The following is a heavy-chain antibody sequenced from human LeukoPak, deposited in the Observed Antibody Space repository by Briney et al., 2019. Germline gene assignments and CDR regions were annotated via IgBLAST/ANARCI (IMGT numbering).Heavy chain of an antibody. Sequence: SSETLSLTCTVSGGSISSSSYYWGWIRQPPGKGLEWIGSIYYSGSTYYNPSLKSRVTISVDTSKNQFSLKLSSVTAADTAVYYCARRSGIAAAWYDIWGQGTLVTVSS. CDR1: GGSISSSSYY. J-gene: IGHJ4*02. V-gene: IGHV4-39*01. CDR2: IYYSGST. CDR3: ARRSGIAAAWYDI. D-gene: IGHD6-13*01.